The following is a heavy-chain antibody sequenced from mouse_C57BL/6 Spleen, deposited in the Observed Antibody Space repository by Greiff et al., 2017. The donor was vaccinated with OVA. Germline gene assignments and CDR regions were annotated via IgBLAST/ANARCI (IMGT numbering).Heavy chain of an antibody. J-gene: IGHJ2*01. CDR1: GFTFSSYG. V-gene: IGHV5-6*01. D-gene: IGHD1-1*01. CDR3: ARHDGSLDY. Sequence: VQLKESGGDLVKPGGSLKLSCAASGFTFSSYGMSWVRQTPDQRLEWVATISSGGSYTYYPDSVKGRFTISRDNAKNTLYLQMSSLKSEDTAMYYCARHDGSLDYWGQGTTLTVSS. CDR2: ISSGGSYT.